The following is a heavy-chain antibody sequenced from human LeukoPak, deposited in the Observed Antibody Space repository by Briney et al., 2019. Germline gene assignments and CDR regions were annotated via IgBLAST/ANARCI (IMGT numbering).Heavy chain of an antibody. CDR1: GGSISSSNW. D-gene: IGHD3-22*01. J-gene: IGHJ2*01. CDR2: IYHSGST. V-gene: IGHV4-4*02. CDR3: ARFADYYDSSGYRYWYFDL. Sequence: SGTLSLTCAVSGGSISSSNWWSWVRQPPGKGLEWIGEIYHSGSTIYNPSLKSRVTISVDTSKNQFSLKLSSVTAADTAVYYCARFADYYDSSGYRYWYFDLWGRGTLVTVSS.